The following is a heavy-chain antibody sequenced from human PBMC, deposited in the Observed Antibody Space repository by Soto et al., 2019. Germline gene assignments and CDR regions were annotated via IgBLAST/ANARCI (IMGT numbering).Heavy chain of an antibody. J-gene: IGHJ4*02. CDR2: IDTSGTTI. V-gene: IGHV3-11*01. CDR1: GYTFSDYY. Sequence: QVKLVESGGDLVKPGGSLRLSCAASGYTFSDYYMSWIRQAPGKGLEWISYIDTSGTTIYYADSVKGRFTITRANAKNSLSLEMNSLRDEDTAVYYCASHYDMWSGYLSPVDYWGQGTLVTVSS. D-gene: IGHD3-3*01. CDR3: ASHYDMWSGYLSPVDY.